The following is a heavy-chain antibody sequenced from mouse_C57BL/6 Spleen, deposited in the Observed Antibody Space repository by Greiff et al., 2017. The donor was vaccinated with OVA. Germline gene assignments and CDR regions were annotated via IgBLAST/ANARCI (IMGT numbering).Heavy chain of an antibody. V-gene: IGHV5-4*03. CDR2: ISDGGSYT. Sequence: EVNLVESGGGLVKPGGSLKLSCAASGFTFSSYAMSWVRQTPEKRLEWVATISDGGSYTYYPDNVKGRFTISRDNAKNNLYLQMSHLKSEDTAMYYCARSQTGTNWYFDVWGTGTTVTVSS. CDR1: GFTFSSYA. D-gene: IGHD4-1*01. CDR3: ARSQTGTNWYFDV. J-gene: IGHJ1*03.